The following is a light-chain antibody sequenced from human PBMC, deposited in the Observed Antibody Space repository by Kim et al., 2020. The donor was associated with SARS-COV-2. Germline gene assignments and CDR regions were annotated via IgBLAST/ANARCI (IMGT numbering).Light chain of an antibody. J-gene: IGKJ1*01. CDR1: QSVLYSSNNKNN. CDR3: QHYHGTPWT. Sequence: DIVMTQSPDSLAVSLGERATINCKSSQSVLYSSNNKNNLAWYQQKPGQPPKLLIYWASTRDSGVPDRFSGSGSGTDFTLTISSLQAEDVAVYYCQHYHGTPWTFGQGTKVDIK. V-gene: IGKV4-1*01. CDR2: WAS.